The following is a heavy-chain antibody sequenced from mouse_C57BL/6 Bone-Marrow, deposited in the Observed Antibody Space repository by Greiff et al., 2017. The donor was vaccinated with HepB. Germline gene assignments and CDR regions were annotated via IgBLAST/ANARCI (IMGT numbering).Heavy chain of an antibody. CDR3: ARDLPPGDFDV. CDR1: GFTFSDFY. V-gene: IGHV7-1*01. D-gene: IGHD5-5*01. J-gene: IGHJ1*03. CDR2: SRNKANDYTT. Sequence: EVQVVESGGGLVQSGRSLRLSCATSGFTFSDFYMEWVRQAPGKGLEWIAASRNKANDYTTEYSASVKGRFIVSRDTSQSILYLQMNALRAEDTAIYYCARDLPPGDFDVWGTGTTVTVSS.